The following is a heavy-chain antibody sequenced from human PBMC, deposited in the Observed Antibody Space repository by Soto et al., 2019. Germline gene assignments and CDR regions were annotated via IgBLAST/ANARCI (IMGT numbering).Heavy chain of an antibody. CDR3: ARAGTNMVQFDY. J-gene: IGHJ4*02. CDR2: IYYSGST. CDR1: GGSISSYF. D-gene: IGHD3-10*01. Sequence: SETLSLTCTVSGGSISSYFWSWIRQSPGKGLEWIGHIYYSGSTSYSPSLKSRVSISVDTSKNQFSLEVHSVTAADTAVYYCARAGTNMVQFDYWGQGTLVTVSS. V-gene: IGHV4-59*01.